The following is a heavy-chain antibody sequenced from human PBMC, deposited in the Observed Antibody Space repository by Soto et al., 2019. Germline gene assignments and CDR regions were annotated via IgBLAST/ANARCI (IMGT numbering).Heavy chain of an antibody. CDR1: GYSLTSYW. CDR3: ARLYYDSSGYLSYYYYGMDV. D-gene: IGHD3-22*01. V-gene: IGHV5-10-1*01. CDR2: IDPSDSYT. J-gene: IGHJ6*02. Sequence: PGESLKISCKGSGYSLTSYWISWVRQMPGKGLEWMGRIDPSDSYTNYSPSFQGHVTISADKSISTAYLQWSSLKASDTAMYYCARLYYDSSGYLSYYYYGMDVWGQGTTVTVSS.